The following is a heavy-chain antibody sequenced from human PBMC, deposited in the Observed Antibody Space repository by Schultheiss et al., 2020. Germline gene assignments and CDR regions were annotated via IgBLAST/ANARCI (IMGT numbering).Heavy chain of an antibody. J-gene: IGHJ4*02. CDR3: GRDRDGYSHAFDS. Sequence: ASVKVSCKASGYTFTGYYMHWVRQAPGQGLEWMGIFNPSSGSTNYAQKFQGRATMTRDTSTSTVYMELSSLRSEDTAVYYCGRDRDGYSHAFDSWGQGTLVTVSS. CDR1: GYTFTGYY. D-gene: IGHD5-24*01. V-gene: IGHV1-46*03. CDR2: FNPSSGST.